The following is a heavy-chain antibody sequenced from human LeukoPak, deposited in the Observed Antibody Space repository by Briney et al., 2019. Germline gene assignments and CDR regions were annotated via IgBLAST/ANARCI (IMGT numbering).Heavy chain of an antibody. D-gene: IGHD2-15*01. Sequence: PGGSLRLSCAPSGFPLSSYSIYCVRQAPGGGVERVSYISSSGSAIYYVGSVKGRFTVSRDNAKNSLFLQMNNPRAEDTAVYYCVRVKGSYFDYWGQGALVTVSS. CDR3: VRVKGSYFDY. CDR2: ISSSGSAI. V-gene: IGHV3-48*01. J-gene: IGHJ4*02. CDR1: GFPLSSYS.